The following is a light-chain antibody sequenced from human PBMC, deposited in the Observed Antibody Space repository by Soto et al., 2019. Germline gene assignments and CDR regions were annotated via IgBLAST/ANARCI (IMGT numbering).Light chain of an antibody. V-gene: IGKV3-11*01. CDR1: QSVRSY. CDR2: DAF. Sequence: EIVLTQSPATLSLSPGERATLSCSASQSVRSYLAWYQQKPGQAPRLLIYDAFNRATGIPARFSGSGSGTDFTLTISSLEPEDFAVYYCQQRSNWPYTFGQGTKVEIK. CDR3: QQRSNWPYT. J-gene: IGKJ2*01.